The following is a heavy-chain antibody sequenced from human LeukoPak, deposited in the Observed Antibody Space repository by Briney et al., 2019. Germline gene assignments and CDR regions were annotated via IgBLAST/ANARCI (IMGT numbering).Heavy chain of an antibody. D-gene: IGHD3-10*01. CDR2: ISAYNGNT. V-gene: IGHV1-18*01. Sequence: ASVTVSCKASGYTFTSYGISWVRQAPGQGLEWMGWISAYNGNTNYAQKLQGRVTMTTDTSTSTAYMELRSLRSDDTAVYYCARFATYYYGSGSYYPEDYWGQGTLVTVSS. CDR1: GYTFTSYG. J-gene: IGHJ4*02. CDR3: ARFATYYYGSGSYYPEDY.